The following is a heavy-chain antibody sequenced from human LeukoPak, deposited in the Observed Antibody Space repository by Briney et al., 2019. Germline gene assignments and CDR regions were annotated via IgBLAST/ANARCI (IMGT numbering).Heavy chain of an antibody. J-gene: IGHJ4*02. CDR2: INPSGGST. V-gene: IGHV1-46*01. D-gene: IGHD6-19*01. CDR1: GYTFTSYY. CDR3: ARGSSGWGAFDY. Sequence: ASVNASCKASGYTFTSYYMHWVRQAPGQGLEWMGIINPSGGSTSYAQKFQGRVTMTRDTSTSTVYMELSSLRSEDTAVYYCARGSSGWGAFDYWGQGTLVTVSS.